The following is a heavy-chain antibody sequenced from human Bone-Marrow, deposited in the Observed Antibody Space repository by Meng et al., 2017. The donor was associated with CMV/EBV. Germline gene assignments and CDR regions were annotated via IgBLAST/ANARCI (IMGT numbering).Heavy chain of an antibody. Sequence: GGSLRLSCAASGFTLSIYAMHWVRQAPGKGLEWVAVISYDGSNKYYADSVKGRFTISRDNSKNTLYLQMNSLRAEDTAVYYFSRSTGGGSYSAFDIWGQGTMVTVSS. J-gene: IGHJ3*02. CDR2: ISYDGSNK. CDR3: SRSTGGGSYSAFDI. D-gene: IGHD1-26*01. CDR1: GFTLSIYA. V-gene: IGHV3-30-3*01.